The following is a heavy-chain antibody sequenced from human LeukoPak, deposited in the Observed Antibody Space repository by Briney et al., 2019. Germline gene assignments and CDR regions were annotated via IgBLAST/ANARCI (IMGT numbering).Heavy chain of an antibody. D-gene: IGHD3-10*01. CDR2: IYYSGST. Sequence: SETLSLTCTVSGGSISSYYWSWIRQPPGKGLEWIGYIYYSGSTNYNPSLKSRVTISVDMSKNQFSLKLSSVTAADTAVYYCARSMVRGVIFFGYWGQGTLVTVSS. J-gene: IGHJ4*02. CDR3: ARSMVRGVIFFGY. CDR1: GGSISSYY. V-gene: IGHV4-59*01.